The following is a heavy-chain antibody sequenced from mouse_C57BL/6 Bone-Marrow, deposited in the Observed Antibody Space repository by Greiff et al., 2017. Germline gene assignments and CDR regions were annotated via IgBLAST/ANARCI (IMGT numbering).Heavy chain of an antibody. CDR3: AGDIQAY. CDR2: ITHSGET. V-gene: IGHV12-3*01. Sequence: VQLVESGPGLVKPSQSLFLTCSITGFPITSGYYWIWIRQSPGKPLEWMGYITHSGETFYNPSLQSPISITRETSKNQFFLQLNSVTTEDTAMYYCAGDIQAYWGQGTLVTVSA. J-gene: IGHJ3*01. CDR1: GFPITSGYY.